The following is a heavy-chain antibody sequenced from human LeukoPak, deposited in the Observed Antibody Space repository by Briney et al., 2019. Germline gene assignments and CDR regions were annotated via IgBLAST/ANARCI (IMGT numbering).Heavy chain of an antibody. CDR2: ISGSGGST. CDR1: GFTFSSYA. J-gene: IGHJ4*02. CDR3: AKAPGGYQDY. D-gene: IGHD3-22*01. V-gene: IGHV3-23*01. Sequence: GGSQRLSCAASGFTFSSYAMSRVRQAPGKGLEWVSAISGSGGSTYYADSVKGRFTISRDNSKNTLYLQMNSLRAEDTAVYYCAKAPGGYQDYWGQGTLVTVSS.